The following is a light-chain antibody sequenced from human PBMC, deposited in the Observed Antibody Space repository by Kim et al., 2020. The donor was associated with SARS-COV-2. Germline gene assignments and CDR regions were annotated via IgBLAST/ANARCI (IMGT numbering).Light chain of an antibody. CDR3: SSYTSSRTVI. CDR1: RNDIGLYNY. CDR2: DVT. J-gene: IGLJ2*01. V-gene: IGLV2-14*03. Sequence: GQSITISCTGTRNDIGLYNYVAWYQQHPGKVPKFMIYDVTKRPSGVSNRFSGSKSGNTASLTISGLQAEDEADYYCSSYTSSRTVIFGGGTQLTVL.